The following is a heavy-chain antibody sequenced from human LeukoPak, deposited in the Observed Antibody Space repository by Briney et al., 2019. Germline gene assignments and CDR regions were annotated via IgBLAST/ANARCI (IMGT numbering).Heavy chain of an antibody. V-gene: IGHV3-48*01. CDR3: ARGPRGKTGYYMDV. CDR2: ISSSSSTI. D-gene: IGHD3-10*01. CDR1: GFTFSSYW. J-gene: IGHJ6*03. Sequence: NPGGSLTLSCAASGFTFSSYWMHWVRQAPGKGLEWVSYISSSSSTIYYADSVKGRFTISRDNAKNSLYLQMNSLRAEDTAVYYCARGPRGKTGYYMDVWGKGTTVTVSS.